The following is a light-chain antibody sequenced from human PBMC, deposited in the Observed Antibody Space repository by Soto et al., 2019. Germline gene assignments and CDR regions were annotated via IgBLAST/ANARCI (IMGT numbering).Light chain of an antibody. CDR3: QKGTVAPFT. CDR2: AAS. CDR1: QSISSY. V-gene: IGKV1-27*01. J-gene: IGKJ4*01. Sequence: IQMTQSPYSLSASVGDRVTITCRASQSISSYLNWYQQKPGKVPKLLIYAASTLQSGVPSRFSGSGSGTDFTLTISGLQPEDVATYYCQKGTVAPFTFGGGTKVDIK.